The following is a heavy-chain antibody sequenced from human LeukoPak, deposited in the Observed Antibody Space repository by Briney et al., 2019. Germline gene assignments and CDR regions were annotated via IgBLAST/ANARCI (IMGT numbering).Heavy chain of an antibody. J-gene: IGHJ4*02. CDR2: ISSSSNTI. Sequence: GVSLRLSCAASGFTFSGYIMNWVRQAPGKGLEWVSFISSSSNTIYYADSVKGRFTVSRDNAKNSLYLQMNSLRAEDTAVYYCAGDQWLDYWGQGTLVTVSS. CDR3: AGDQWLDY. V-gene: IGHV3-48*01. CDR1: GFTFSGYI. D-gene: IGHD6-19*01.